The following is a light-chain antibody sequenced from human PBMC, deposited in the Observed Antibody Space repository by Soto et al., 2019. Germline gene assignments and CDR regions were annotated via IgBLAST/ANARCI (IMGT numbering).Light chain of an antibody. CDR3: GSHAGNSNLV. J-gene: IGLJ3*02. CDR1: STDVGAYNY. V-gene: IGLV2-8*01. CDR2: EVT. Sequence: QSALTQPPSASGSPGQSVTISCTGTSTDVGAYNYVSWYQQHPGKAPKLMIYEVTKRPSGVPDRFSGSKSGNTASLTVSGLQTEDEADYYCGSHAGNSNLVFGGGTRSPS.